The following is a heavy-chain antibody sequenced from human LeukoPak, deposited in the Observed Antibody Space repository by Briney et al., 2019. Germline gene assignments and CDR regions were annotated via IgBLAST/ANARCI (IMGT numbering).Heavy chain of an antibody. CDR1: GGSISSYY. CDR3: ARRGPIFGVVSFDY. CDR2: IYYSGST. D-gene: IGHD3-3*01. Sequence: SETLSLTCTVSGGSISSYYWSWIRQPPGKGLEWIGYIYYSGSTNYNPSLKSRVTISVDTSKNQFSLKLSSVTAADTAVYYCARRGPIFGVVSFDYWGQGTLVTVSS. V-gene: IGHV4-59*12. J-gene: IGHJ4*02.